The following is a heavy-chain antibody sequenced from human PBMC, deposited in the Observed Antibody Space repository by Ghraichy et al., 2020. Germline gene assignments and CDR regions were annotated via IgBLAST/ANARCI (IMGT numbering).Heavy chain of an antibody. CDR3: ARASGITGSIMVFDY. D-gene: IGHD1-20*01. J-gene: IGHJ4*02. CDR1: GGSFSGYY. CDR2: INHSGST. Sequence: SETLSLTCAVSGGSFSGYYWSWIRQPPGKGLEWIGEINHSGSTNYNPSLKSRVTISVDTSKNQFSLKLSSVTAADTAVYYCARASGITGSIMVFDYWGQGTLVTVSS. V-gene: IGHV4-34*01.